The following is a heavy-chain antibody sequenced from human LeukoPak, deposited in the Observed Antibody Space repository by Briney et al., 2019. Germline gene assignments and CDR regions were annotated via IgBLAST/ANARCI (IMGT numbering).Heavy chain of an antibody. J-gene: IGHJ4*02. Sequence: SETLSLTCTVSGGSISSDYWSWIRQPPGKGLEWIGYIYYSGSTNYTPSLKSRVTISVDTSKTQFSLKLSSVTAADTAVYYCARSSMVRGVHYWGREPWSPSPQ. CDR2: IYYSGST. D-gene: IGHD3-10*01. V-gene: IGHV4-59*01. CDR3: ARSSMVRGVHY. CDR1: GGSISSDY.